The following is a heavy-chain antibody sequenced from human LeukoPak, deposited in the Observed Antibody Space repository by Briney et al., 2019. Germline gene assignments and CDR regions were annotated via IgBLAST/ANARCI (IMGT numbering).Heavy chain of an antibody. J-gene: IGHJ4*02. CDR3: ARVMTKGYSGYDGYFDY. CDR1: GYTFSNYY. CDR2: INPSGGTT. D-gene: IGHD5-12*01. V-gene: IGHV1-46*01. Sequence: GASVKVSCKASGYTFSNYYIHWVRQAPGQGLQWMGIINPSGGTTSYAQKFQGRVTMTRDMSSSTAYMELSSLRSKDTAVYYCARVMTKGYSGYDGYFDYWGQGSLVTVSS.